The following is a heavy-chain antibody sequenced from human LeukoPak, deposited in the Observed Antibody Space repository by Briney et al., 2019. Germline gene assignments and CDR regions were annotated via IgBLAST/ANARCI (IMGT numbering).Heavy chain of an antibody. Sequence: GGSLRLPCAASGFTFDDYGMSWVRQAPGKELEWVSGINWNGGSTGYADSVKDRCTISRDNSKNTMSLQMNRLRVEDTAVSFCARGLSLSGYLDAFDIWGQGTMVTVSS. D-gene: IGHD3-22*01. CDR1: GFTFDDYG. CDR2: INWNGGST. CDR3: ARGLSLSGYLDAFDI. V-gene: IGHV3-20*04. J-gene: IGHJ3*02.